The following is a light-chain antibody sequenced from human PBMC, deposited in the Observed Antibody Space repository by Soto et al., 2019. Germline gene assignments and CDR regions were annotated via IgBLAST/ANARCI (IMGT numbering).Light chain of an antibody. CDR2: GAS. Sequence: MTQSPASPPVALGGSATINSSSSQRVLVSQSNKSYLGWYQQKPGQPPRLLIYGASARESGVPARFSGSGSGTDFTLTISSLQAEDVAVYYCQQYYSTPRTFGQGTKVDIK. CDR3: QQYYSTPRT. CDR1: QRVLVSQSNKSY. V-gene: IGKV4-1*01. J-gene: IGKJ1*01.